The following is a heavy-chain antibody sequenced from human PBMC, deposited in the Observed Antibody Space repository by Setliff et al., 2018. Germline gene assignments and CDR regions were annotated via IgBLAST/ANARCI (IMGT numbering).Heavy chain of an antibody. CDR2: ISGFTGFT. V-gene: IGHV1-18*01. J-gene: IGHJ3*01. CDR1: GYTFTSFG. Sequence: ASVKVSCKASGYTFTSFGVSWVRQAPGQGLEWMGWISGFTGFTQYSQKFKGRVAVTTDKSTSTAYMDLTSLRSDETAVYYCLRDRPYSNSPEYSFDVWGQGTTVTVSS. D-gene: IGHD6-6*01. CDR3: LRDRPYSNSPEYSFDV.